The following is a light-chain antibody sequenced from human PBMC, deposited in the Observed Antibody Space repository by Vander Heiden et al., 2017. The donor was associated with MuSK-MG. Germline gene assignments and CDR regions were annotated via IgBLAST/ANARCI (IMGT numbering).Light chain of an antibody. CDR3: QQYNDWPPWT. CDR2: GAS. V-gene: IGKV3-15*01. Sequence: IVMTQSPATLSVSPGERASLACRASQSIGSNLAWYQQKSGQAPRLLIHGASTRATGIPARFSGSGSGTEFSLTISSLQSEDFAVYYCQQYNDWPPWTFGQGTKVEI. CDR1: QSIGSN. J-gene: IGKJ1*01.